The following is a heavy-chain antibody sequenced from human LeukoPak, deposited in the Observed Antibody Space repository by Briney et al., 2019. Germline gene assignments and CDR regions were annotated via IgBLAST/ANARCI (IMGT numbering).Heavy chain of an antibody. CDR1: GFTFRSHW. J-gene: IGHJ4*02. CDR3: VSFASGSWSY. V-gene: IGHV3-74*01. D-gene: IGHD3-10*01. CDR2: LDTGGRTT. Sequence: GGSLRLSCAASGFTFRSHWMHWVRQAPGEGLVWVSRLDTGGRTTTYADSVRGRFTISRDNAKDTLYLQMNSLRAEDTAVYYCVSFASGSWSYWGQGTLVTVSS.